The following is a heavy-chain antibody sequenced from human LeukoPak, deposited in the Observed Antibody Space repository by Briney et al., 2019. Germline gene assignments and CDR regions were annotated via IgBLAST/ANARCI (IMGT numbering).Heavy chain of an antibody. D-gene: IGHD2-8*01. CDR1: GFTFSSYG. J-gene: IGHJ4*02. CDR3: ARERVYCTNGVCYNIYFDY. V-gene: IGHV4-34*08. Sequence: GSLRLSCAASGFTFSSYGMSWVRQPPGKGLEWIGEINHSGSTNYNPSLKSRVTISVDTSKNQFSLKLSSVTAADTAVYYCARERVYCTNGVCYNIYFDYWGQGTLVTVSS. CDR2: INHSGST.